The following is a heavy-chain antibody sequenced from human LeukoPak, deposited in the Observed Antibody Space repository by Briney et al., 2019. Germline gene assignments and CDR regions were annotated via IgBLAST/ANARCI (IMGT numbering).Heavy chain of an antibody. J-gene: IGHJ4*02. V-gene: IGHV3-30*18. CDR3: AKERRGVRTDY. Sequence: GRSQRPSCAAAGFSFSSHGMHSVRQAAGKGLEWVAVISLDGSNKYYADCVKGRFTISRDNSKNTLYLQMNSLRAEDTAVYYCAKERRGVRTDYWGQGTLVTVSS. CDR1: GFSFSSHG. CDR2: ISLDGSNK.